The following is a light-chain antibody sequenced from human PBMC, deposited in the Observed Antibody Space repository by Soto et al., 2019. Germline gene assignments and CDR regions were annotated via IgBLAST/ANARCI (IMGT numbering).Light chain of an antibody. V-gene: IGKV3-11*01. Sequence: EIVLTQSPATLSLSPGERATLSCRTSQSVGSYLAWYQQKPGQAPRLLIYDASNRATGIPARFSGSGSGTDFTLTISSREPEDVAVYYCQQRSNWPPLTFGGGTKVEIK. CDR2: DAS. J-gene: IGKJ4*01. CDR1: QSVGSY. CDR3: QQRSNWPPLT.